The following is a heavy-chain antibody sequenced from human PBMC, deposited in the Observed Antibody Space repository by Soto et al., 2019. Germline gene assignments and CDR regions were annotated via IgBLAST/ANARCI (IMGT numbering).Heavy chain of an antibody. V-gene: IGHV3-30*18. Sequence: GGYLRLSYAASGFTFDSVGMHWVRQAPGEGLEWVALISNNGDFQSYADSVRGRCTISRDNSNNTLSLHLNSLKTDDTAMYYCAKATLRVVHPLVFDHWGQGSLVTVSS. CDR1: GFTFDSVG. J-gene: IGHJ4*02. CDR3: AKATLRVVHPLVFDH. CDR2: ISNNGDFQ. D-gene: IGHD3-3*01.